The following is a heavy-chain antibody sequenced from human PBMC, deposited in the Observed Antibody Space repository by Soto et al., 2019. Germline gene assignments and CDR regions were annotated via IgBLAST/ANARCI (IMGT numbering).Heavy chain of an antibody. CDR1: GFTFSSYA. Sequence: LRLSCAASGFTFSSYAMSWVRQAPGKGLEWVSAISGSGGSTYYADSVKGRFTISRDNSKNTLYLQMNSLRAEDTAVYYCAKDRYFDWLTFDYWGQGTLVTVSS. J-gene: IGHJ4*02. V-gene: IGHV3-23*01. CDR3: AKDRYFDWLTFDY. D-gene: IGHD3-9*01. CDR2: ISGSGGST.